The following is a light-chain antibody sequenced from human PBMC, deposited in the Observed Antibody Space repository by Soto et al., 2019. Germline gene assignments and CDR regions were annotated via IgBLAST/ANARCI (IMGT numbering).Light chain of an antibody. CDR1: QSISSW. CDR3: QQYSSYSKT. J-gene: IGKJ1*01. Sequence: DIQMTQSPSTLSASVGDRLTITCRASQSISSWLAWYQQRPGKAPKLLIFDASSLESGVPSRFSGSGSGPEFTLTISSLQPDDFATYYCQQYSSYSKTFGQGTKVDI. V-gene: IGKV1-5*01. CDR2: DAS.